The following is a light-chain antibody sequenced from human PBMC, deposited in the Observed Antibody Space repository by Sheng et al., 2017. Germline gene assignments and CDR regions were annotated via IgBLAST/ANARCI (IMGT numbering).Light chain of an antibody. Sequence: DIVMTQSPDSLAVSLGERATINCKSSQSVLYSSNNKNYLAWYQQKPGQPPKLLIYWASTRESGVPDRFSGSGSGTDFTLTISSLQSEDFAVYYCQQYYDWPQTFGQGTKVEIK. CDR3: QQYYDWPQT. CDR2: WAS. CDR1: QSVLYSSNNKNY. V-gene: IGKV4-1*01. J-gene: IGKJ1*01.